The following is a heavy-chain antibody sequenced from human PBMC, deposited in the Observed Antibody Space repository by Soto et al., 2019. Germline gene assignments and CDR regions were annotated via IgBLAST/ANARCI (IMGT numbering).Heavy chain of an antibody. CDR1: GFTFSSYA. Sequence: PGGSLRLSCAASGFTFSSYAMSRVRPDPGKGLEWVSAISGSGSSTYYADSVKGRFTISRDNARNTVYLQMNRLRAEDTAVYYCASIRFLEFGGRLWVQGTTVTVSS. V-gene: IGHV3-23*01. CDR3: ASIRFLEFGGRL. D-gene: IGHD3-3*01. CDR2: ISGSGSST. J-gene: IGHJ6*02.